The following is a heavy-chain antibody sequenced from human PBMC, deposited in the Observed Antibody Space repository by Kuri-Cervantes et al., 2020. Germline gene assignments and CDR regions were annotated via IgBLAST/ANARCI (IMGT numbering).Heavy chain of an antibody. CDR2: ISYDGSNK. CDR1: GFTFSSYG. Sequence: GGSLRLSCAASGFTFSSYGMHWVRQAPGKGLEGVAVISYDGSNKYYADSVKGRFTISRDNSKNTLYLQMNSLRAEDTAVYYCAKTPPEDFDYWGQGTLGTVSS. V-gene: IGHV3-30*18. J-gene: IGHJ4*02. CDR3: AKTPPEDFDY.